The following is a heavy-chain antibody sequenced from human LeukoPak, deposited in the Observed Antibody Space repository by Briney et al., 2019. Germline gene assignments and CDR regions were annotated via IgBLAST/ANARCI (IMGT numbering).Heavy chain of an antibody. D-gene: IGHD3-10*01. CDR2: INHSGST. CDR1: GGSFSGYY. Sequence: SETLSLTCAVYGGSFSGYYWSWIRQPPGKGLEWIGEINHSGSTNYNPSLKSRVTISVDTSKNQFSLKLSSVTAADTAVYYCAGRSRGVIYYYFDYWGQGTLVTVSS. V-gene: IGHV4-34*01. J-gene: IGHJ4*02. CDR3: AGRSRGVIYYYFDY.